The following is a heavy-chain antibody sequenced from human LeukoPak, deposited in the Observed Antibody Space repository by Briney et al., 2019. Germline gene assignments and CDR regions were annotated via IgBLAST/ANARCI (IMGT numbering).Heavy chain of an antibody. D-gene: IGHD3-22*01. V-gene: IGHV3-23*01. CDR1: GFTFSIYS. CDR2: ISGSAYST. Sequence: GGSLRLSCAASGFTFSIYSMNWVRQAPGKGLEWISAISGSAYSTSYADSVKGRFTISRDNSKNTLYLQMNSLRAEDTAIYYCARNTSGFKLGDAFDIWGQGTMVTVSS. CDR3: ARNTSGFKLGDAFDI. J-gene: IGHJ3*02.